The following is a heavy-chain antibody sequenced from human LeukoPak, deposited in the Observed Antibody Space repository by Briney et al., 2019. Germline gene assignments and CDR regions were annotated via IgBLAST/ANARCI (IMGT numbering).Heavy chain of an antibody. CDR3: ARAPSRLGFWFEP. J-gene: IGHJ5*02. D-gene: IGHD3-16*01. V-gene: IGHV4-34*01. Sequence: SETLSLTCAVYDGSFSGYYWSWIRQPPGKGLEWIGEINHSGSTNYNPSLKSRVTISVDTSKNQFSLKLSSVTAADTAVYYCARAPSRLGFWFEPWGQGTLVTVSS. CDR2: INHSGST. CDR1: DGSFSGYY.